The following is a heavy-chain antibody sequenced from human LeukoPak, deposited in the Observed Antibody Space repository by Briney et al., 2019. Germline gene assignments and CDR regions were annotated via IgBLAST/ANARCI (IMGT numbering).Heavy chain of an antibody. CDR3: AHIAAEYLYYMDV. J-gene: IGHJ6*03. D-gene: IGHD6-25*01. Sequence: PGGSLRLSCAASGFTFSSYAMSWVHQAPGKGLEWVSIISGSGGSAYYADSVKGRFTISRDNSKNTLYLQMNSLRAEDTAVYYCAHIAAEYLYYMDVWGKGTTVTVSS. CDR2: ISGSGGSA. V-gene: IGHV3-23*01. CDR1: GFTFSSYA.